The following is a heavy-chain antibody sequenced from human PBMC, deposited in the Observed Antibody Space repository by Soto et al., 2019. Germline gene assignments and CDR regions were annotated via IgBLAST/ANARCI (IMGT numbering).Heavy chain of an antibody. CDR2: ISGSSGRSGNT. CDR1: GFTFSTYA. V-gene: IGHV3-23*01. Sequence: GGSLRLSCAASGFTFSTYAMSWVRQAPGKGLEWFSTISGSSGRSGNTYHADSGKGRITITRDNSKKKLYLQMSSLRAEDTAVYYCAKAKYSSGWDYFDYWGQGTRVTVSS. J-gene: IGHJ4*02. CDR3: AKAKYSSGWDYFDY. D-gene: IGHD3-22*01.